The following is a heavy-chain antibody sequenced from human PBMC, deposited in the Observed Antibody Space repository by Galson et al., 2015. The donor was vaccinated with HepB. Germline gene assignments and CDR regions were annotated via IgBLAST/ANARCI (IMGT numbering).Heavy chain of an antibody. CDR3: ARRGLGVRGLWDYYYGMDV. CDR2: IYYSGST. CDR1: GGSISSSSYY. D-gene: IGHD3-10*01. J-gene: IGHJ6*02. V-gene: IGHV4-39*01. Sequence: ETLSLTCTVSGGSISSSSYYWGWIRQPPGKGLEWIGSIYYSGSTYYNPSLKSRVTISVDTSKNQFSLKLSSVTAADTAVYYCARRGLGVRGLWDYYYGMDVWGQGTTVTVSS.